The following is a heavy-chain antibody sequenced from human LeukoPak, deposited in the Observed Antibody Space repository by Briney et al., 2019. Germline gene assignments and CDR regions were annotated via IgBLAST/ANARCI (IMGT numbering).Heavy chain of an antibody. V-gene: IGHV4-39*01. CDR2: IYYSGST. J-gene: IGHJ4*02. D-gene: IGHD2-2*01. Sequence: SETLSLTCTVSGGSISSSSYYWGWIRQPPGKGLEWIGSIYYSGSTYYNPSLKSRVTISVDTSKNQFSLKLSSVTAADTAVYYCARLYVVPAAPPEYYLDYWGQGTLVTVSS. CDR3: ARLYVVPAAPPEYYLDY. CDR1: GGSISSSSYY.